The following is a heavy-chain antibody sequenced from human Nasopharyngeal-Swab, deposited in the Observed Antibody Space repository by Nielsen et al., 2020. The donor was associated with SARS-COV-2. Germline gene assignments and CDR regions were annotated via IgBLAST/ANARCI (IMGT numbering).Heavy chain of an antibody. J-gene: IGHJ4*02. CDR2: INHSGST. CDR3: ARGFLSMAGLRLTVHFDY. CDR1: DGSFSGYY. D-gene: IGHD2/OR15-2a*01. V-gene: IGHV4-34*01. Sequence: SETLSLTCAVYDGSFSGYYWSWIRQPPGKGLEWIGEINHSGSTNYNPSLKSRVTISVDTSKNQFSLKLSSVTAADTAVYYCARGFLSMAGLRLTVHFDYWGQGTLVTVSS.